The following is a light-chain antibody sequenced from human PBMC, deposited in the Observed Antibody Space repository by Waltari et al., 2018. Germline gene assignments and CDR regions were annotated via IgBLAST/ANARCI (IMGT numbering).Light chain of an antibody. Sequence: DIQMTQSPASVSASVGDRVTITCRASQGIGSWLAWYQQKPGKAPKLLIFSASSLRGGVPSRFSGSGSGTDFTLTISSLQPEDFATYYCQQATSFPWTFGQGTKVQIK. V-gene: IGKV1-12*01. CDR3: QQATSFPWT. CDR1: QGIGSW. J-gene: IGKJ1*01. CDR2: SAS.